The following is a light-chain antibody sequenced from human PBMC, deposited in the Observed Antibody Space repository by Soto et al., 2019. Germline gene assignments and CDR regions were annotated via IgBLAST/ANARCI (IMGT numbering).Light chain of an antibody. V-gene: IGLV2-14*01. CDR1: SSDVGAWNY. CDR2: EVS. Sequence: QSALTQPASVSGSPGQSITISCTGTSSDVGAWNYVSWYQQHPGKAPKPMIYEVSSRPSGISNRFSGSKSGNTASLTISGLQAEDEAAYYCSSYTSTNTLYVFGTGTKVTVL. CDR3: SSYTSTNTLYV. J-gene: IGLJ1*01.